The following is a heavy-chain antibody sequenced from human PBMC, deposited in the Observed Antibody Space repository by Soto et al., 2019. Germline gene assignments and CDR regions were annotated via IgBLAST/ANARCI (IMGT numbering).Heavy chain of an antibody. CDR3: ARDPPPTGLYYYYGMDV. CDR1: GFTFSSYG. D-gene: IGHD4-17*01. Sequence: PGGSLRLSCAASGFTFSSYGMHWVRQAPGKGLEWVAVIWYDGSNKYYADSVRGRFTISRDNSKNTLYLQMNSLRAEDTAVYYCARDPPPTGLYYYYGMDVWGQGTTVTVSS. V-gene: IGHV3-33*01. J-gene: IGHJ6*02. CDR2: IWYDGSNK.